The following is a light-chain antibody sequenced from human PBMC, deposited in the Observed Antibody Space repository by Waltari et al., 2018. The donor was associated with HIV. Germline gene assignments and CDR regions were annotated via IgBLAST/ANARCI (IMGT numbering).Light chain of an antibody. CDR3: GTWDTSLSAGV. CDR1: RSNIGTTY. Sequence: QSVLTQPPSVSAAPGQPVVISCSGIRSNIGTTYVSWFQQLPGTAPNFIIYDGNKRPSGIPDRFSGSRSGTSATLSITGLQSGDEADYYCGTWDTSLSAGVFGGGTKVTVL. J-gene: IGLJ3*02. V-gene: IGLV1-51*01. CDR2: DGN.